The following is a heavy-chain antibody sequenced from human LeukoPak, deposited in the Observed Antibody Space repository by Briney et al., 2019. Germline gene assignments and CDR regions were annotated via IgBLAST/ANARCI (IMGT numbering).Heavy chain of an antibody. V-gene: IGHV1-18*01. Sequence: ASVKVSCKASGYTFTSYGISWVRLAPGQGLEWMGWISPYNGNTNYAQKVQGRATMTTDTSTGTAYMELRSLRSDDTAVYYCARHYYGSGTYYHFDSWGQGTLVTVSS. J-gene: IGHJ4*02. CDR1: GYTFTSYG. CDR3: ARHYYGSGTYYHFDS. CDR2: ISPYNGNT. D-gene: IGHD3-10*01.